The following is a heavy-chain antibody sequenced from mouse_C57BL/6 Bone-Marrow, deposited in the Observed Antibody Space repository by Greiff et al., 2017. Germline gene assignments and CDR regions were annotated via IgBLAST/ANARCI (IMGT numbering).Heavy chain of an antibody. V-gene: IGHV5-6*01. Sequence: EVKLMESGGDLVKPGGSLKLSCAASGFTFTSYGLSWVRQTPDKRLEWVATISSGGSYTYYPDSVKGRFTISRDNAKDTLCLQMSSLKTEDTAMYDCARHDDGYFDYWGQGTTLTVSS. CDR1: GFTFTSYG. J-gene: IGHJ2*01. CDR3: ARHDDGYFDY. D-gene: IGHD2-3*01. CDR2: ISSGGSYT.